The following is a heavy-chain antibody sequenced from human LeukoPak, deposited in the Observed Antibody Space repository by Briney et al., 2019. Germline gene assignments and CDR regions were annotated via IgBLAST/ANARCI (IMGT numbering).Heavy chain of an antibody. CDR3: ARYGGQGAFDI. CDR2: IKQDGSEK. Sequence: GGSLRLSCAASGFTFSSYWMSWLRQAPGKGLEWVANIKQDGSEKYYVDSVKGRFTISRDNAKNSLYLQMNSLRAEDTAVYYCARYGGQGAFDIWGQGTMVTVSS. J-gene: IGHJ3*02. CDR1: GFTFSSYW. V-gene: IGHV3-7*01. D-gene: IGHD4/OR15-4a*01.